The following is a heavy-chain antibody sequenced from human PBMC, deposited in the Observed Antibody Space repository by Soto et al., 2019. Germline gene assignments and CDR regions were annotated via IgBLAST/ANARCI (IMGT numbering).Heavy chain of an antibody. J-gene: IGHJ4*02. CDR2: ISSSSSYT. CDR1: GFTFSDYY. Sequence: GGSLRLSCAASGFTFSDYYMSWIRQAPGKGLEWVSYISSSSSYTNYADSVKGRFTISRDNAKNSLYLQMNSLRAEDTAAYYCARELVYYYDSSGYYYRPWDYWGQGTLVTVSS. CDR3: ARELVYYYDSSGYYYRPWDY. D-gene: IGHD3-22*01. V-gene: IGHV3-11*06.